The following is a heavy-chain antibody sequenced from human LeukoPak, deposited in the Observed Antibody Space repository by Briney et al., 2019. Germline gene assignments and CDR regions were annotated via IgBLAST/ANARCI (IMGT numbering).Heavy chain of an antibody. CDR3: ARGKYYDILTGYSIWEDYYYYAMDV. CDR2: MNPNSGNT. V-gene: IGHV1-8*01. D-gene: IGHD3-9*01. CDR1: GYTSTSYD. J-gene: IGHJ6*02. Sequence: ASVKVSCKASGYTSTSYDINWVRQATGQGLEWMGWMNPNSGNTGYAQKFQGRVTMTRNTSISTAYMELSSLRSEDTAVYYCARGKYYDILTGYSIWEDYYYYAMDVWGQGTTVAVSS.